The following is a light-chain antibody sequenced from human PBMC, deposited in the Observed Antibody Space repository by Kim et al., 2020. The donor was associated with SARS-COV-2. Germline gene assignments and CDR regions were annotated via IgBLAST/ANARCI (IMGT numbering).Light chain of an antibody. V-gene: IGKV1-39*01. J-gene: IGKJ5*01. CDR2: AAS. Sequence: AVVGDTVTITCRASQSNNTCLNWYQQKPGKTPKVLINAASSLQSGVPSRFSGSGSGTDFTLTISSLQPEDFAAYYCQQTYNSPITFGQGTRLEIK. CDR1: QSNNTC. CDR3: QQTYNSPIT.